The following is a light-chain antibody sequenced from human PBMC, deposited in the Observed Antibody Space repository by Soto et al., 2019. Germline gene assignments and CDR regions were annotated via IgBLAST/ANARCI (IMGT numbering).Light chain of an antibody. Sequence: QSVLTQPASVSGSPGQSITISCTGTSTDVGGHYYVSWYQQHPGKAPKLIIYDVTDRPSGVSHRFSGSKSGNTASLTISGLQDADEADYYCTTYTSTKSYVAFGGGTKLTVL. CDR1: STDVGGHYY. CDR2: DVT. J-gene: IGLJ2*01. V-gene: IGLV2-14*03. CDR3: TTYTSTKSYVA.